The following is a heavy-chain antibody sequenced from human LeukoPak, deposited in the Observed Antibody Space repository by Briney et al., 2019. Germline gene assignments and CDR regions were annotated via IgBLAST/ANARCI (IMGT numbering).Heavy chain of an antibody. CDR3: ARKTYYYDSGSYSKSYYFDY. CDR1: GFTFTDFY. CDR2: IYRSSNVT. D-gene: IGHD3-10*01. J-gene: IGHJ4*02. Sequence: PGGSLRLSCAASGFTFTDFYMSWIRQAPGKGLEWLSDIYRSSNVTYYADSVKGRFTISRDNAKNSLFLQLNSLRAEDTAVYYCARKTYYYDSGSYSKSYYFDYWGQGTLVTVSS. V-gene: IGHV3-11*06.